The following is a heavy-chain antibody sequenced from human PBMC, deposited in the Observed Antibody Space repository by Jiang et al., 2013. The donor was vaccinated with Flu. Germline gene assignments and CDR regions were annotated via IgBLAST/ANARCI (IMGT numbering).Heavy chain of an antibody. CDR2: INPSGGST. D-gene: IGHD2-15*01. Sequence: SGAEVKKPGASVKVSCKASGYTFTSYYMHWVRQAPGQGLEWMGIINPSGGSTSYAQKFQGRVTMTRDTSTSTVYMELSSLRSEDTAVYYCARGYCSGGSCQRVFDYWGQGTLVTVSS. CDR1: GYTFTSYY. J-gene: IGHJ4*02. V-gene: IGHV1-46*01. CDR3: ARGYCSGGSCQRVFDY.